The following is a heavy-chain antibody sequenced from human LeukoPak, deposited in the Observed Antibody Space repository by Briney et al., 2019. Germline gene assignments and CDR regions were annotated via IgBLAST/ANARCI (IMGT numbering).Heavy chain of an antibody. V-gene: IGHV3-23*01. Sequence: PGGSLRLSCAASGFTFSSYAMSWVRQAPGKGLEWVSSISGSGGSTYYADSVKGRFTISRDNSKNTLYLQMISLRAEDTAVYYCARGVVVPAAMAPMVDYWGQGTLVIVSS. D-gene: IGHD2-2*01. J-gene: IGHJ4*02. CDR2: ISGSGGST. CDR3: ARGVVVPAAMAPMVDY. CDR1: GFTFSSYA.